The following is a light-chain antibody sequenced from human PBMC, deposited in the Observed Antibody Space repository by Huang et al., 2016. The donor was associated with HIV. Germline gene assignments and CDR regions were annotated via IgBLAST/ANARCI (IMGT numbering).Light chain of an antibody. CDR2: GAS. CDR3: QHYYNWPLT. CDR1: QNIGGS. J-gene: IGKJ4*01. Sequence: EIVMTQSPATLSVSPGERATLSCRASQNIGGSLAWYQQKPGQAPRVLSFGASTRAPGVPDRFSGGGSGTEFTLTISGLQSQDVAVYFCQHYYNWPLTFGGGTKVEFK. V-gene: IGKV3-15*01.